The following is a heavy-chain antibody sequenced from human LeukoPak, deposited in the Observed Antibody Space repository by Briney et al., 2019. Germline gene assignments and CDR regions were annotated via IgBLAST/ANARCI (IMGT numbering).Heavy chain of an antibody. CDR1: RFTFSSYW. V-gene: IGHV3-30*18. CDR3: ANSDSSGWYFPFDY. D-gene: IGHD6-19*01. CDR2: ISYDGSNK. J-gene: IGHJ4*02. Sequence: PGGSLRLSCAASRFTFSSYWMSWVRQAPGKGLEWVAVISYDGSNKYYADSVKGRFTISRDNSKNTLYLQMNSLRAEDTAVYYCANSDSSGWYFPFDYWGQGTLVTVSS.